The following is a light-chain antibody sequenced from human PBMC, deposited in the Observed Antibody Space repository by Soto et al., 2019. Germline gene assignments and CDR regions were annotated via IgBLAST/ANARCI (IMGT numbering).Light chain of an antibody. CDR3: AAWDDSLNTYV. J-gene: IGLJ1*01. CDR2: SHN. V-gene: IGLV1-44*01. Sequence: QSVLTQPPSASGTPGQRVTISCSGSSSNIGSSTVNWYQQLPGTAPKLLIYSHNQRPSGVPDRFSGSKSGTSASLAISGLQSEDEADYYCAAWDDSLNTYVFGTGTKAPS. CDR1: SSNIGSST.